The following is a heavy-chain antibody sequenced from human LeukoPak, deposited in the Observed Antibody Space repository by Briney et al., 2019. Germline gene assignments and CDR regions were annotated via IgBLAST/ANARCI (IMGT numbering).Heavy chain of an antibody. CDR3: ARVLVVFPDDPNRWYFDL. CDR2: INPISGGT. D-gene: IGHD2-2*01. V-gene: IGHV1-2*02. CDR1: GYTFTGYY. J-gene: IGHJ2*01. Sequence: GASVKVSCKASGYTFTGYYMHWVRQAPGQGLEWMGWINPISGGTNFAQKFHGRVTMTRDTSISTAYLELRSLGSADTAVYYCARVLVVFPDDPNRWYFDLWGLGTLVTVSS.